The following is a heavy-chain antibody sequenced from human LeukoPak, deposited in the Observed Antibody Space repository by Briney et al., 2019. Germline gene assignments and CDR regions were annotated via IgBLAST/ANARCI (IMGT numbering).Heavy chain of an antibody. CDR2: ISAYNGNT. J-gene: IGHJ4*02. CDR3: ARDPNYDSSGYTFDY. Sequence: GASVKVSCKASGYTFTSYGISWVRQAPGQGLEWMGWISAYNGNTNYAQKLQGRVTMTTDTSTSTAYMELRSLRSDDTAVYYCARDPNYDSSGYTFDYWGQGTLVTVSS. D-gene: IGHD3-22*01. V-gene: IGHV1-18*01. CDR1: GYTFTSYG.